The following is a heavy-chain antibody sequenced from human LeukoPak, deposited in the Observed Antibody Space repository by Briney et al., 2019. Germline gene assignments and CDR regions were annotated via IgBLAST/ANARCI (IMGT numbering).Heavy chain of an antibody. J-gene: IGHJ4*02. CDR3: ARGRVGEQFRYYLDY. CDR1: GGTFSSYA. Sequence: GASVKVSCKASGGTFSSYAISWVREAPGQGLEWMGRIIPILGIANYAQKFQGRVTITADKSTSTAYMELSSLRFEDTAVYYCARGRVGEQFRYYLDYWGQGTLVSVSS. D-gene: IGHD1-26*01. CDR2: IIPILGIA. V-gene: IGHV1-69*04.